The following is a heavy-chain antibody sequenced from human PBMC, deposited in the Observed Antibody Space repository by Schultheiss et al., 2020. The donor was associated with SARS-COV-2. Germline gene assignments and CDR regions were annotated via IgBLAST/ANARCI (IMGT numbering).Heavy chain of an antibody. CDR1: GYTFTGYY. CDR2: MNPNSGNT. CDR3: ARATGTKQTIYYYYGMDV. D-gene: IGHD1-1*01. V-gene: IGHV1-8*02. J-gene: IGHJ6*02. Sequence: ASVKVSCKASGYTFTGYYMHWVRQAPGQGLEWMGWMNPNSGNTGYAQKFQGRVTMTRNTSISTAYMELSSLRSEDTAVYYCARATGTKQTIYYYYGMDVWGQGTTVTVSS.